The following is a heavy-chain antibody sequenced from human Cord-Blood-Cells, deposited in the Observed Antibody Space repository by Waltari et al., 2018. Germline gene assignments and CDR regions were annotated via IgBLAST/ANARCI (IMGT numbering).Heavy chain of an antibody. Sequence: QVQLQQWGAGRLKPSETLSLPCAVHGGPFSGYYWSWIRQPPGKGLEWIGEINHSGSTNYNPSLKSRVTISVDTSKNQFSLKLSSVTAADTAVYYCARPSSSDRPDDAFDIWGQGTMVTVSS. D-gene: IGHD2-15*01. CDR3: ARPSSSDRPDDAFDI. CDR2: INHSGST. CDR1: GGPFSGYY. V-gene: IGHV4-34*01. J-gene: IGHJ3*02.